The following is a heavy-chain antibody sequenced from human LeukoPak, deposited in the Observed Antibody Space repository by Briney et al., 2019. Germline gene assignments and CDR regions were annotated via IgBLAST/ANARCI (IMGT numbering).Heavy chain of an antibody. Sequence: PGGSLRLSCAASGFTFSSYGMHWVRQAPGKGLEWVAVIWYDGSNKYYADSVKGRFTISRDNSKNTLYLQMNSLRAEDTAVYYCAKAGFPGIAAAGSNWFDPWGQGTLVTVSS. V-gene: IGHV3-30*02. CDR3: AKAGFPGIAAAGSNWFDP. D-gene: IGHD6-13*01. J-gene: IGHJ5*02. CDR2: IWYDGSNK. CDR1: GFTFSSYG.